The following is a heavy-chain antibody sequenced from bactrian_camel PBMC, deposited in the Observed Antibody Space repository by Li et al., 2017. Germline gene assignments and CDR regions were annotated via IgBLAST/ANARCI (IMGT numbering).Heavy chain of an antibody. CDR2: FDTAT. D-gene: IGHD6*01. CDR3: AGAPLVHSPLEPYEYNY. J-gene: IGHJ4*01. Sequence: QVQLVESGGGSVQAGGSLRLSCAVSGYTNIGWPYCMGWFRQAPRKEREGVAVFDTATAYSDLVKGRFTISKDKDKNILYLHMNNLKVEDTSMYYCAGAPLVHSPLEPYEYNYWGQGTQVTVS. V-gene: IGHV3S55*01. CDR1: GYTNIGWPYC.